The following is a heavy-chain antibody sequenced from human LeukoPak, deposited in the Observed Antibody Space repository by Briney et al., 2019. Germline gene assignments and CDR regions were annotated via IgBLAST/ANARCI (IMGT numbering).Heavy chain of an antibody. CDR3: AKIKGIVDSFDY. V-gene: IGHV3-23*01. CDR2: ISGSGGST. J-gene: IGHJ4*02. CDR1: GFTFSSYA. D-gene: IGHD2/OR15-2a*01. Sequence: GGSLRLSCAACGFTFSSYAMSWVRQAPGKGLEWVSAISGSGGSTYYADSVKGRFTISRDNSKNTLYLQMNSLRAEDTAVYYCAKIKGIVDSFDYWGQGTLVTVSS.